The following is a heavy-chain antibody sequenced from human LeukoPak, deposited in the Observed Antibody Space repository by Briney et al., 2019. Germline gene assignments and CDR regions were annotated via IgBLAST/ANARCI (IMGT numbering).Heavy chain of an antibody. V-gene: IGHV3-9*01. Sequence: PGGSLRLSCAASGFTFDDYAMHWVRQAPGKGLEWVSGISWNSGSIGYADSVKGRFTISRDNAKNSLYLQMNSLRAEDTALYYCAKGDYYDSSGDAFDIWGQGTMVTVSS. CDR2: ISWNSGSI. CDR3: AKGDYYDSSGDAFDI. J-gene: IGHJ3*02. D-gene: IGHD3-22*01. CDR1: GFTFDDYA.